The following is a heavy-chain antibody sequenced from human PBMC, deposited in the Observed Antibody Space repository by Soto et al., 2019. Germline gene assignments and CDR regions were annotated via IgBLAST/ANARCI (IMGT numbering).Heavy chain of an antibody. D-gene: IGHD6-13*01. V-gene: IGHV1-18*01. CDR1: GYTFTSYG. CDR2: ISAYNGNT. J-gene: IGHJ4*02. Sequence: ASVKVSCKASGYTFTSYGISWVRQAPGQGLEWMGWISAYNGNTNYAQKLQGRVTMTTDTSTSTAYMELRSLRSDDTAVYYCAKDADGYSSSLVFHEEKFFDYWGQGTLVTVSS. CDR3: AKDADGYSSSLVFHEEKFFDY.